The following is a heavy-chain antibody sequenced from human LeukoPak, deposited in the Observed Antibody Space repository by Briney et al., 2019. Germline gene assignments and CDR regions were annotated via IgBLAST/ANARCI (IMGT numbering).Heavy chain of an antibody. V-gene: IGHV4-39*01. CDR1: GDSIRSSSSS. J-gene: IGHJ4*02. D-gene: IGHD1-1*01. Sequence: SETLSLTCTVSGDSIRSSSSSWGWIRQPPGKGLEWIGTIYYGGSTYYNPSLKSRVTVSVDTSENQFSLKLSSVTAADTAVYYCARNGGHNQEHWGQGTLVTVSS. CDR3: ARNGGHNQEH. CDR2: IYYGGST.